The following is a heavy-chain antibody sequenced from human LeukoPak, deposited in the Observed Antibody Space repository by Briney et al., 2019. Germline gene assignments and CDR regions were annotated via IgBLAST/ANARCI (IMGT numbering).Heavy chain of an antibody. J-gene: IGHJ6*03. CDR3: ARGVAVADLYYYYYMDV. Sequence: GGSLRLSCAASGFTFSSYSMNWVRQAPGKGLVWVSRINSDGSSTSYADSVKGRFTISRDNAKNTLYLQMNSLRAEDTAVYYCARGVAVADLYYYYYMDVWGKGTTVTVSS. CDR2: INSDGSST. V-gene: IGHV3-74*01. D-gene: IGHD6-19*01. CDR1: GFTFSSYS.